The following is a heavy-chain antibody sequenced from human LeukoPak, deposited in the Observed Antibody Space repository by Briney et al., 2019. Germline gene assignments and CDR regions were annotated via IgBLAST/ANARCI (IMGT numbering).Heavy chain of an antibody. Sequence: SVKVSCKASGGTFSSYAISWVRQAPGQGLEWMGGIIPILGTANYAQKFQGGVTITADESTSTAYMELSSLRSEDTAVYYCARGERLYYFDYWGQGTLVTVSS. D-gene: IGHD6-25*01. CDR3: ARGERLYYFDY. J-gene: IGHJ4*02. CDR1: GGTFSSYA. V-gene: IGHV1-69*13. CDR2: IIPILGTA.